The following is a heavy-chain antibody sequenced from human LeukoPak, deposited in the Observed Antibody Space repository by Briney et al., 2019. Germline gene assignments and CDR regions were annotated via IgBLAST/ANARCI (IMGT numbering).Heavy chain of an antibody. D-gene: IGHD4-17*01. CDR3: ASRADYEYYFDY. CDR1: GGSISSGSYY. Sequence: SETLSLTCTVSGGSISSGSYYWRWIRQPAGKGLEWIGRIYTSGSTNYNPSLKSRVTISVDTSKNQFSLKLSSVTAEDTAVYYCASRADYEYYFDYWGQGTLVTVSS. V-gene: IGHV4-61*02. CDR2: IYTSGST. J-gene: IGHJ4*02.